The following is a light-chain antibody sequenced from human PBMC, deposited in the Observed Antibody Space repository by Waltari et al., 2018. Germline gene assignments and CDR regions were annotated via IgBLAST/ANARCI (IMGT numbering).Light chain of an antibody. V-gene: IGKV3-11*01. CDR1: QSVFTY. CDR2: DAS. Sequence: EIGFTPFSSNLVLSSGERATLSCRASQSVFTYLAWYQHKPGQAPRLLIYDASNRATGIPARFSGSGSGTDFTLTISSLEPEDFAVYYCHQRHSWPITFGQGTRLEIK. J-gene: IGKJ5*01. CDR3: HQRHSWPIT.